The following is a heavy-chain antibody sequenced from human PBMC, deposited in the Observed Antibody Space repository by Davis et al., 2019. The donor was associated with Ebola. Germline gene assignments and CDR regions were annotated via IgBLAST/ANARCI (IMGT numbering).Heavy chain of an antibody. J-gene: IGHJ1*01. CDR3: ARQLGGYYYDSSGYYSRAEYFQH. CDR1: GGSISSGGYY. CDR2: IYYSGST. V-gene: IGHV4-39*01. Sequence: SETLSLTCTVSGGSISSGGYYWSWIRQHPGKGLEWIGYIYYSGSTYYNPSLKSRVTISVDTSKNQFSLKLSSVTAADTAVYYCARQLGGYYYDSSGYYSRAEYFQHWGQGTLVTVSS. D-gene: IGHD3-22*01.